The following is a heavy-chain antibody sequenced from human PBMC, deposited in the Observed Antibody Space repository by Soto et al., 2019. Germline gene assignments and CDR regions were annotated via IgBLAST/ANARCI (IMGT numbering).Heavy chain of an antibody. V-gene: IGHV1-18*01. D-gene: IGHD3-22*01. Sequence: VASVKVSCKASGYTFTSYGISWVRQAPGQGLEWMGWISAYNGNTNYAQKLQGRVTMTTDTSTSTAYMELRSLRSDDTAVYYCAREGAGYYDSSGYSDAFDIWGQGTMVTVSS. J-gene: IGHJ3*02. CDR1: GYTFTSYG. CDR2: ISAYNGNT. CDR3: AREGAGYYDSSGYSDAFDI.